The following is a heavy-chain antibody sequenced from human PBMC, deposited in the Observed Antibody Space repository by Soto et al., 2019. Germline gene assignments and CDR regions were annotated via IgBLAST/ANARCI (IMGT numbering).Heavy chain of an antibody. V-gene: IGHV1-69*02. CDR3: ARGPLSGTTYAFDI. CDR1: GGTFSSYT. Sequence: QVQLVQSGAEVKKPGSSVKVSCKASGGTFSSYTISWVRQAPGQGLEWMGRIIPILGIANYAQKFLGRVTSTADKSTSTAYMELSSLRSEDTAVYYCARGPLSGTTYAFDIWGQGTMVTVSS. CDR2: IIPILGIA. D-gene: IGHD1-1*01. J-gene: IGHJ3*02.